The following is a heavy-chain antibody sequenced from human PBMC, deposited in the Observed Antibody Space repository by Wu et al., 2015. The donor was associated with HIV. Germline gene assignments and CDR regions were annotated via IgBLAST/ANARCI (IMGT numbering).Heavy chain of an antibody. V-gene: IGHV1-18*01. D-gene: IGHD4/OR15-4a*01. CDR3: ARVQFDPDYYTYFDL. J-gene: IGHJ5*01. CDR1: YILTSNP. Sequence: LVQSGPEAKRPGASVKVSCKASYILTSNPIGWVRQAPGQRLEWMGWMNPSNGHIQPAQKFQDRITMSTDNSAHTAYMELRSLTSDDAAIYFCARVQFDPDYYTYFDLWGQGT. CDR2: MNPSNGHI.